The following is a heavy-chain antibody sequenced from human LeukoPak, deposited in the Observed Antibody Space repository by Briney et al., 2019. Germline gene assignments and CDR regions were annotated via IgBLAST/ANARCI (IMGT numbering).Heavy chain of an antibody. CDR1: GFTFSSYW. J-gene: IGHJ6*02. V-gene: IGHV3-74*01. Sequence: GGSLRLSCAASGFTFSSYWMHWVRQAPGKGLVWVSRINSDGSSTSYADSVKGRFTISRDNAKNTLYLQMNSLRAEDTAVYYCAREKDGYNYYYGMDVWGQGTTVTVSS. D-gene: IGHD5-24*01. CDR3: AREKDGYNYYYGMDV. CDR2: INSDGSST.